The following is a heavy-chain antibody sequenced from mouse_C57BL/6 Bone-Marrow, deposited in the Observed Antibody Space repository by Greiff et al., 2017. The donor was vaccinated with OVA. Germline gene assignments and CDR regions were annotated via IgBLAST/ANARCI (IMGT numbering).Heavy chain of an antibody. CDR1: GYTFTSYW. CDR3: AREGAYYGSSGFAY. J-gene: IGHJ3*01. CDR2: IDPSDSYT. V-gene: IGHV1-69*01. D-gene: IGHD1-1*01. Sequence: VQLQQSGAELVMPGASVKLSCKASGYTFTSYWMHWVKQRPGPGLEWIGEIDPSDSYTNYNQKFKGKSTLTVDKSSSTAYMQLSSLTSEDSAVYYCAREGAYYGSSGFAYWGQGTLVTVSA.